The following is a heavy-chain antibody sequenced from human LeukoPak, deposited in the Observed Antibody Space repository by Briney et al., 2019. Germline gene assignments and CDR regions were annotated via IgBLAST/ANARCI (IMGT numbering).Heavy chain of an antibody. CDR3: AKDVSISVSGYFDY. V-gene: IGHV3-23*01. J-gene: IGHJ4*02. D-gene: IGHD6-19*01. Sequence: GGSLRLSCAASGFTFSSYAMSWVRRAPGKGLEWVSGIRGSGGSTYYADSVKGRFTISRDNSKNTLYLQMNSLRAEDTAVYYCAKDVSISVSGYFDYWGQGTLVTVSS. CDR2: IRGSGGST. CDR1: GFTFSSYA.